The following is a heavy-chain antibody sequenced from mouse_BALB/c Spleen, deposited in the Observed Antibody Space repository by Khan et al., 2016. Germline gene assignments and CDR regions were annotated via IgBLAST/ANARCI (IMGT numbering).Heavy chain of an antibody. Sequence: EVELVESGGDLVKPGGSLKLSCAASGFTFSSYGMSWVRQTPDKRLEWVATISSGGSYTYYPDSVKGRLTISSDNAKNTLYLQMNSLKSEDTAMYYCARYFPDGFCVAWFAYWGQGTLVAVS. CDR3: ARYFPDGFCVAWFAY. CDR1: GFTFSSYG. V-gene: IGHV5-6*01. D-gene: IGHD2-3*01. CDR2: ISSGGSYT. J-gene: IGHJ3*01.